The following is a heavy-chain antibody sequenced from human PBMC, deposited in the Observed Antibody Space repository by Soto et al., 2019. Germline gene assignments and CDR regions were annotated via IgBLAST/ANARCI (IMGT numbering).Heavy chain of an antibody. Sequence: GQSVKLTGERSGEKLTNYWIGCVHQLPGKGLEWMGIIYPVDADTRYIPSFQGHFTITVDKSTRTAYLQSNTLKASDTAMYYSSRHISNFRYNYYSRYV. CDR1: GEKLTNYW. CDR2: IYPVDADT. J-gene: IGHJ6*03. D-gene: IGHD1-1*01. CDR3: SRHISNFRYNYYSRYV. V-gene: IGHV5-51*07.